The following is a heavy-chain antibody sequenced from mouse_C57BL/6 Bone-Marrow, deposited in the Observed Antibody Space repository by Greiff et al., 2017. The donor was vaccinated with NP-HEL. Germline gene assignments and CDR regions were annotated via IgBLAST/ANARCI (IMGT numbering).Heavy chain of an antibody. CDR2: INPSNGGT. CDR1: GYTFTSYW. V-gene: IGHV1-53*01. D-gene: IGHD3-3*01. Sequence: QVQLQQPGTELVKPGASVKLSCKASGYTFTSYWIHWVKQRPGQGLEWIGNINPSNGGTNYNEKFKSKATLTVDKSSSTAYMQLSSLTSEDSAVYYCARDQLTRRVGYAMDYWGQGTSVTVSS. CDR3: ARDQLTRRVGYAMDY. J-gene: IGHJ4*01.